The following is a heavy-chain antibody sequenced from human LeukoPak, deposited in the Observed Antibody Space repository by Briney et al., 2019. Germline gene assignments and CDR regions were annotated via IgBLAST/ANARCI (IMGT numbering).Heavy chain of an antibody. D-gene: IGHD3-9*01. CDR3: AIHTISRDAFDI. Sequence: SETLSLTCTVSGVSISSYYWGWNRQPPGKGLEWIGSIYYSGSTYYNPSLKSRVTISVDTSKNQFSLKLSSVTAADTAVYYCAIHTISRDAFDIWGQGTMVTVSS. CDR1: GVSISSYY. V-gene: IGHV4-39*07. CDR2: IYYSGST. J-gene: IGHJ3*02.